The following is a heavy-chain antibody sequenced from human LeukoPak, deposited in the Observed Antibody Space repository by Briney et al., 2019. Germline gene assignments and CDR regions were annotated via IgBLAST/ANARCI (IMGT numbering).Heavy chain of an antibody. CDR2: ISYDGSNK. D-gene: IGHD6-19*01. CDR1: GFTFSSYG. Sequence: GGSLRLSCAASGFTFSSYGMHWVRQAPGKGLEWVAVISYDGSNKYYADPVKGRFTISRDNSKNTLYLQMNSLRAEDTAVYYCAKGQYNWFDPWAREPWSPSPQ. CDR3: AKGQYNWFDP. J-gene: IGHJ5*02. V-gene: IGHV3-30*18.